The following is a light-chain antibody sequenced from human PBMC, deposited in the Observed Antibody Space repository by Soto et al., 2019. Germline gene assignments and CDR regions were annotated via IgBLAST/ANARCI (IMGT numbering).Light chain of an antibody. CDR1: QSVSSY. CDR3: QQYRTAAWR. J-gene: IGKJ1*01. V-gene: IGKV3-11*01. Sequence: EIVLTQSPATLSLSPGERATLSCRASQSVSSYLAWYQQKPGQAPRLLIYATSTRATGIPARFSGSGSGTDFTLTISRLEPEAFALSYCQQYRTAAWRFGEGTKVDIK. CDR2: ATS.